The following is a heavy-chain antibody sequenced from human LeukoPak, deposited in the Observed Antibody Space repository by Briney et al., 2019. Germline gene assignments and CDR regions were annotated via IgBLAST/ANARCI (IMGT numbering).Heavy chain of an antibody. J-gene: IGHJ4*02. CDR1: GYIFTSYN. V-gene: IGHV1-46*01. Sequence: ASVKVSCKASGYIFTSYNMYWVRPAPGQGLEWMGIINSSGGSTNYAQKFQGRVTMTRDTSPSTVYMELSSLRSEDTAVYYCARFAVHRRLTVAGQFGGDYWGQGTLVTVSS. CDR2: INSSGGST. CDR3: ARFAVHRRLTVAGQFGGDY. D-gene: IGHD6-19*01.